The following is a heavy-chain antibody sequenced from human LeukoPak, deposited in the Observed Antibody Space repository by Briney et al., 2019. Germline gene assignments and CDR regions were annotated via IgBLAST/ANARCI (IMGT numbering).Heavy chain of an antibody. J-gene: IGHJ3*02. Sequence: GSSVKVACKASGGTFSSYAISWVRQAPGQGLEWMGGIIPIFDTANYAQKFQGRVTITADESTSTAYMELSSLRSEDTAVYYCARILEKVGWIYDAFDIWGQGTMVTVSS. CDR1: GGTFSSYA. V-gene: IGHV1-69*01. D-gene: IGHD6-19*01. CDR3: ARILEKVGWIYDAFDI. CDR2: IIPIFDTA.